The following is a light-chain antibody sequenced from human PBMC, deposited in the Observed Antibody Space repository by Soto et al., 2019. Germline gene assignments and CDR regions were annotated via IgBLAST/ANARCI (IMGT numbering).Light chain of an antibody. J-gene: IGLJ2*01. V-gene: IGLV2-14*01. CDR1: SSDVGGYNY. CDR2: DVS. CDR3: RPSTRRSTLVV. Sequence: QSALTQPASVSGSPGQSITISCTGTSSDVGGYNYVSWYQQHPGKAPKLMIYDVSNRPSGVSNRFSGSKSGNTASLTISGLQAEAAADYSCRPSTRRSTLVVFGGGTKVTVL.